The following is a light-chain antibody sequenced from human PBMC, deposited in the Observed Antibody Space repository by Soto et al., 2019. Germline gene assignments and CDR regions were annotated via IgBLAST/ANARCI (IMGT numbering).Light chain of an antibody. Sequence: DIQMTQSPSSLSASVGDRVTITCRASQCIDNYLNWYQQKPGKAPNLLIYAASTLLSGVPSRFSGRGSGTHFTLTISSLQPEDFATYYCQQSYSSPETFGQGTKVEIK. J-gene: IGKJ1*01. CDR2: AAS. V-gene: IGKV1-39*01. CDR3: QQSYSSPET. CDR1: QCIDNY.